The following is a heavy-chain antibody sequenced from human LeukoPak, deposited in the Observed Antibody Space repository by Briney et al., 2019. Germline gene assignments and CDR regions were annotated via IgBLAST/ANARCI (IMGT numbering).Heavy chain of an antibody. D-gene: IGHD3-22*01. CDR3: ARGSSGYYRVPFDY. V-gene: IGHV3-74*01. J-gene: IGHJ4*02. CDR2: FNGDGSST. CDR1: GFTFSTYW. Sequence: GGSLRLSCAASGFTFSTYWMHWVRQAPGKGLVWVSRFNGDGSSTNYADSVKGRVTISRDNAKNSLYLQMNSLRVEDTALYYCARGSSGYYRVPFDYWGQGSLATVTA.